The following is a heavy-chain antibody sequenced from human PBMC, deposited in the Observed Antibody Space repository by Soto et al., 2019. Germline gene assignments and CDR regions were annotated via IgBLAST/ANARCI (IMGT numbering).Heavy chain of an antibody. Sequence: PSETLSLTCTVSGGSISSYYWSWLRQPPGKGPEWIGEINHSGSTKYNPSLESRVTISVDTSKNQFSLKLNSVSAADTAVYYCARTGGMDVWSQGATVTVSS. J-gene: IGHJ6*02. V-gene: IGHV4-34*01. CDR3: ARTGGMDV. CDR2: INHSGST. CDR1: GGSISSYY.